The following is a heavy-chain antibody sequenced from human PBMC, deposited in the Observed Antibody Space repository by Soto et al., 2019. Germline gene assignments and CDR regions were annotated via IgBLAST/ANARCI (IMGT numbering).Heavy chain of an antibody. CDR2: ISGYNGNT. V-gene: IGHV1-18*01. D-gene: IGHD3-10*01. CDR3: AREGFRDGCYGMDV. Sequence: ASVKVSCKASGYTFTSYDISWVRQAPGQGLEWMGWISGYNGNTKYAQRLQGRVTMTTDTSTNTVYMELRSLRSDDTAVYYCAREGFRDGCYGMDVWGQGTPVTVSS. J-gene: IGHJ6*02. CDR1: GYTFTSYD.